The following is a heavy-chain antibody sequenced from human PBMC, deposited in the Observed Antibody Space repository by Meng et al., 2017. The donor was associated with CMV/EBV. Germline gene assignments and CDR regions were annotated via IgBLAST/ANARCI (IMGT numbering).Heavy chain of an antibody. D-gene: IGHD1-14*01. Sequence: VRVQESGPGLMKPSQTLSLTCTVSGGAISSGDYYWSWIRQPPGKGLEWIGYIYYSGSTYYNPSLKSRVTISVDTSKNQFSLKLSSVTAADTAVYYCARVMGPNRTPYYFDYWGQGTLVTVSS. J-gene: IGHJ4*02. CDR2: IYYSGST. CDR1: GGAISSGDYY. CDR3: ARVMGPNRTPYYFDY. V-gene: IGHV4-30-4*08.